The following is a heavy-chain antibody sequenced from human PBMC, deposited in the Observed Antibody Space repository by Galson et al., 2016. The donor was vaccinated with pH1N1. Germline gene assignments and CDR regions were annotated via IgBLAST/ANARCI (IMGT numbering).Heavy chain of an antibody. J-gene: IGHJ3*02. CDR2: IIPIFGTA. D-gene: IGHD5-18*01. CDR1: GGTFSSYA. Sequence: SVKVSCKASGGTFSSYAINWVRQAPGQGPEWMGGIIPIFGTANYAQKFQGRVTITADESTSTAYMELSSLRSEDTAVYYCASPSRPPREIHLWSPNDAFDIWGQGIMVTVSS. CDR3: ASPSRPPREIHLWSPNDAFDI. V-gene: IGHV1-69*13.